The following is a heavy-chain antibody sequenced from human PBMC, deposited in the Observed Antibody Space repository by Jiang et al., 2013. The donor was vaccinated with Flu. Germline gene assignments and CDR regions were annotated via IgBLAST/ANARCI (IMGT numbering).Heavy chain of an antibody. CDR1: GYTFTSYA. CDR3: ARAWFLLWFGEPNEAEENWFDP. CDR2: INAGNGNT. V-gene: IGHV1-3*01. D-gene: IGHD3-10*01. Sequence: SGAEVKKPGASVKVSCKASGYTFTSYAMHWVRQAPGQRLEWMGWINAGNGNTKYSQKFQGRVTITRDTSASTAYMELSSLRSEDTAVYYCARAWFLLWFGEPNEAEENWFDPWGQGTLVTVSS. J-gene: IGHJ5*02.